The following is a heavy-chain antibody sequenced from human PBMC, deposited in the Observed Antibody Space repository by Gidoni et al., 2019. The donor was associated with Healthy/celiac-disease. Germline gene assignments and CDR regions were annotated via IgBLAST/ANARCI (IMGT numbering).Heavy chain of an antibody. D-gene: IGHD1-1*01. J-gene: IGHJ4*02. CDR3: TTQGTLDY. Sequence: EVQLVESGGGLVQPGRSLRLSCTASGFTFGDYALCWVRQAPGKGLECVGFIRSKAYGGTTEYAASVKGRFTISRDDSKSIAYLQMNSLKTEDTAVYYCTTQGTLDYWGQGTLVTVSS. V-gene: IGHV3-49*04. CDR1: GFTFGDYA. CDR2: IRSKAYGGTT.